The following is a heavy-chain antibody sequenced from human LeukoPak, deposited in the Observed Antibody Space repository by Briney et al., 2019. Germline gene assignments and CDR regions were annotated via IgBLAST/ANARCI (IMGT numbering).Heavy chain of an antibody. J-gene: IGHJ4*02. CDR3: AKGASDMPRIRRSPLGY. Sequence: PGGSLRLSCAASGFTYSSYGMHWVRQTPGKGLEWVAILSDSGDYTFYAGSLSGRFTISRDNSKNTVYLQMSGMRAEDTALYYCAKGASDMPRIRRSPLGYWGQGTLVTVSS. V-gene: IGHV3-23*01. CDR2: LSDSGDYT. CDR1: GFTYSSYG. D-gene: IGHD2-2*01.